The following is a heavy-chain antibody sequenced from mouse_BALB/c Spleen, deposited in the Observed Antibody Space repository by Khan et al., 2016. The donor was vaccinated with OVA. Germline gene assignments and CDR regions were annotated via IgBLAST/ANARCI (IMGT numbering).Heavy chain of an antibody. D-gene: IGHD6-1*01. CDR2: INPSNGRT. CDR1: GYTFTSYW. V-gene: IGHV1S81*02. J-gene: IGHJ2*01. Sequence: QVQLQQSGAELVKPGASVKLSCKASGYTFTSYWMHWVKQRPGQGLEWIGEINPSNGRTNYNEKFKSKATLTVDKSSSTAYMQLSSPTSEDSAVYYCARVITRDYWGQGTTLTVFS. CDR3: ARVITRDY.